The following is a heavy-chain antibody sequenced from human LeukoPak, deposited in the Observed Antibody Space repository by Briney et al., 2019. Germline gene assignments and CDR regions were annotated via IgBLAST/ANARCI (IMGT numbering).Heavy chain of an antibody. CDR3: AKALLEYSSSREDYYYYYYYMDV. CDR2: ISDSGGST. Sequence: GGSLRLSCAASGFTFSSYAMSWVRQAPGKGLEWVSAISDSGGSTYYADSVKGRFTISRDNSKNTLYLQMNSLRAEDTAVYYCAKALLEYSSSREDYYYYYYYMDVWGKGTTVTVSS. D-gene: IGHD6-6*01. V-gene: IGHV3-23*01. J-gene: IGHJ6*03. CDR1: GFTFSSYA.